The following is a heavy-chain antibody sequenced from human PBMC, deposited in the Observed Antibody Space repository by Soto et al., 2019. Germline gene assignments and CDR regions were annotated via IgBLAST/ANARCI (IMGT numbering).Heavy chain of an antibody. CDR1: GFTFSSYW. J-gene: IGHJ6*03. CDR3: ARVPKEKDWGSSYYYYYMDV. D-gene: IGHD7-27*01. Sequence: GGSLRLSCAASGFTFSSYWMSWVRQAPGKGLEWVANIKQDGSEKYYVDSVKGRFTISRDNAKNSLYLQMNSLRAEDTAVYYCARVPKEKDWGSSYYYYYMDVWGKGTTVTVSS. CDR2: IKQDGSEK. V-gene: IGHV3-7*03.